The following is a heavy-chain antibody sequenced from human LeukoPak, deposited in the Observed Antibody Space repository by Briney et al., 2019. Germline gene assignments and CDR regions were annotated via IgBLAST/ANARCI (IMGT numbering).Heavy chain of an antibody. CDR2: IYYSGST. J-gene: IGHJ4*02. CDR1: GGSISSSSYY. Sequence: PSETLSLTCTVSGGSISSSSYYWGWIRQPPGKGLEWIGSIYYSGSTYYNPSLKSRVTISVDTSKNQFSLKLSSVTAADTAVYYCARDSPFRSGYFSDYWGQGTLVTVSS. V-gene: IGHV4-39*07. D-gene: IGHD3-3*01. CDR3: ARDSPFRSGYFSDY.